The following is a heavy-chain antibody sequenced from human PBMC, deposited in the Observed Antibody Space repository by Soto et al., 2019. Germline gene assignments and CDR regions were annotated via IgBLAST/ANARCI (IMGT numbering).Heavy chain of an antibody. Sequence: QVPLVQSGAEVKKPGASVKVSCKASGYTFNSYGITWVRQAPGQGLEWMGWISAYNGNTNYAQKLQGRVTVTTDTSRTTAYMELRRLRSYATAVYYCARGSNPGIAAAGTVSFNAWGQGTLVTVSS. J-gene: IGHJ5*02. CDR3: ARGSNPGIAAAGTVSFNA. V-gene: IGHV1-18*01. CDR2: ISAYNGNT. CDR1: GYTFNSYG. D-gene: IGHD6-13*01.